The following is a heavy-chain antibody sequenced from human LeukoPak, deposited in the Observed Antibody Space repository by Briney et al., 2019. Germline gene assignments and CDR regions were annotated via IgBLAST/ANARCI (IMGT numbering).Heavy chain of an antibody. Sequence: ASMKVSCKASGYTFTSYYMHWVRQAPGQGLEWMGIINPSGGSTSYAQKFQGRVTMTRDTSTSTVYMELSSLRSEDTAVYYCARDTTPPYIVVVPAAPKYWFDPWGQGTLVTVSS. V-gene: IGHV1-46*01. CDR1: GYTFTSYY. CDR2: INPSGGST. D-gene: IGHD2-2*01. J-gene: IGHJ5*02. CDR3: ARDTTPPYIVVVPAAPKYWFDP.